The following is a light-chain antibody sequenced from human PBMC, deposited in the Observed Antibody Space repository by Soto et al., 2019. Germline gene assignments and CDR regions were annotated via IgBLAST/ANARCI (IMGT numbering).Light chain of an antibody. CDR1: QSVSSY. CDR3: QQRSNWPPTWT. J-gene: IGKJ1*01. V-gene: IGKV3-11*01. CDR2: DAS. Sequence: EIVLTQSPSTLSWSPGERATISCRASQSVSSYLAWYQQKPGQAPRLLIYDASNRATGIPARFSGSGSGTDFTLTISSLEPEDFAVYYCQQRSNWPPTWTFGQGTKVDIK.